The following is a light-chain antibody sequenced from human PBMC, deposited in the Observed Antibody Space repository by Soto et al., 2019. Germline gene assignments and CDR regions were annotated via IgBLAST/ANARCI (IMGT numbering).Light chain of an antibody. Sequence: QSELTQPASVSGSPGQAITISCTGTSSDVGGYSSVSWYQQYPGKAPKLMIYDVSNRPSGVSNRFSGSKSGNTASLTISGLQAEDEADYYCSSYTDSGTLYVFGTGTKVTVL. V-gene: IGLV2-14*01. CDR3: SSYTDSGTLYV. J-gene: IGLJ1*01. CDR2: DVS. CDR1: SSDVGGYSS.